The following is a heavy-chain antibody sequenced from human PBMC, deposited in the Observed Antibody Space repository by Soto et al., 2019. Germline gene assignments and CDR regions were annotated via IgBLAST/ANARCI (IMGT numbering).Heavy chain of an antibody. Sequence: QLQLQESGPGLVKPSETLSLTCTVSGGSIPSSGYYWGWIRQPPGKGLEWRGSITDSGTTYYNPSLKRRLTISVDTTKNRLARGLGVLTGADSAISYCTGYKWPAVVGPDAFGGLDSWGRGTLVAVS. D-gene: IGHD3-10*01. V-gene: IGHV4-39*01. CDR1: GGSIPSSGYY. CDR3: TGYKWPAVVGPDAFGGLDS. J-gene: IGHJ4*02. CDR2: ITDSGTT.